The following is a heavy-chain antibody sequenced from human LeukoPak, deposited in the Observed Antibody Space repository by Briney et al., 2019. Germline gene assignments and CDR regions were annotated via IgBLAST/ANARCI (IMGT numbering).Heavy chain of an antibody. CDR2: IYTGDNT. D-gene: IGHD2-2*01. CDR3: ASSTSTPGAFDF. V-gene: IGHV3-66*01. CDR1: RISDY. J-gene: IGHJ4*02. Sequence: GGSLRLSCAASRISDYMIWVRQAPGTGLEWVSVIYTGDNTYYANSVKGRFTISRDNSQRMLYLQMNSLRAEDTSVYYCASSTSTPGAFDFWGQGTLVTVSS.